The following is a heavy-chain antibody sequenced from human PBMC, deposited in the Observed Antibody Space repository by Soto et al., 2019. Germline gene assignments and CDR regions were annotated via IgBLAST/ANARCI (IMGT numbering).Heavy chain of an antibody. CDR2: ISGSGGST. CDR3: AKDQGYSGYDWYGMDV. V-gene: IGHV3-23*01. Sequence: GGSLTLSCAASGFTFSSYAMSWVRQAPGKGLEWVSAISGSGGSTYYADSVKGRFTISRDNSKNTLYLQMNSLRAEDTAVYYCAKDQGYSGYDWYGMDVWGQGTTVTVSS. D-gene: IGHD5-12*01. CDR1: GFTFSSYA. J-gene: IGHJ6*02.